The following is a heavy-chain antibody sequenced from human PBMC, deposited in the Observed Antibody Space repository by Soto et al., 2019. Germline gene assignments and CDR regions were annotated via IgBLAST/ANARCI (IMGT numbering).Heavy chain of an antibody. V-gene: IGHV3-23*01. CDR3: ATRTYSGPLHGHADVDV. CDR2: ISDSGGSP. D-gene: IGHD5-12*01. J-gene: IGHJ6*02. Sequence: GRSLSFSGAACACSFSTYAISCVPQTSRKGLEWVSAISDSGGSPYYADAVQGQFTISRDNSKNTLFLQMSSLRAEDPAIYYCATRTYSGPLHGHADVDVSGQGTTVT. CDR1: ACSFSTYA.